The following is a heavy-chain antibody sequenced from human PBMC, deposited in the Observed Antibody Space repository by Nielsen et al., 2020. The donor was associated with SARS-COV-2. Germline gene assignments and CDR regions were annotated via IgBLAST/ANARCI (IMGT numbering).Heavy chain of an antibody. CDR1: GFTFSSNY. Sequence: GGSLRLSCAASGFTFSSNYMSWVRQAPGKGLEWVSVIYSGGSTYYADSVKGRFTISRHNSKNTLYLQMNSLRAEDTAVYYCASPGASGYFDYWGQGTLVTVSS. D-gene: IGHD6-25*01. CDR3: ASPGASGYFDY. V-gene: IGHV3-53*04. J-gene: IGHJ4*02. CDR2: IYSGGST.